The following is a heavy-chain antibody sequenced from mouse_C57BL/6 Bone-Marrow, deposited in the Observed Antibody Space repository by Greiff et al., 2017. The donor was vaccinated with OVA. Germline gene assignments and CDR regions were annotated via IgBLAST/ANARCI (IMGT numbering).Heavy chain of an antibody. Sequence: EVQLQESGPELVKPGASVKISCKASGYSFTGYYMHWVKQSHGNILDWIGYIYPYNGVPSYNQQFKGKATLTVDKSSITAYMVLRSLTSEDSAVYYWASYCNGYYFDFWGQGTTLTVSS. V-gene: IGHV1-31*01. CDR3: ASYCNGYYFDF. D-gene: IGHD2-1*01. CDR1: GYSFTGYY. CDR2: IYPYNGVP. J-gene: IGHJ2*01.